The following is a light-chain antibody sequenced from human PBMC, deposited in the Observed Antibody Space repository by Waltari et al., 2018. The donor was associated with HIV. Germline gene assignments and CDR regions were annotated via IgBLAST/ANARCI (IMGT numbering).Light chain of an antibody. J-gene: IGLJ2*01. CDR1: SSDVGGYNS. V-gene: IGLV2-11*01. CDR2: DVI. Sequence: QSALTQPRSVSGSPGQSVTISCTATSSDVGGYNSVPCYQQHTGKAPKLIIYDVIKRPSGVPDRFSGSKSGNTASLTISGLQAEDEADYYCCSYAGSYRGVFGGGTKLTVL. CDR3: CSYAGSYRGV.